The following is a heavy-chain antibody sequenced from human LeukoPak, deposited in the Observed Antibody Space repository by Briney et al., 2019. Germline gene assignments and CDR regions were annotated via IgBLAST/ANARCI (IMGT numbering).Heavy chain of an antibody. D-gene: IGHD3-10*01. Sequence: GCLRLSSAASLFSLCSYLMTSVPQSPGKGLEWVANIKHDGTEKYNAHSLKGRFTVSSDKTKNSLYLQINSLRAEDTAVYYCARLAWGGVIHATAMFDYWGQGTLVTVSS. CDR3: ARLAWGGVIHATAMFDY. CDR1: LFSLCSYL. V-gene: IGHV3-7*01. J-gene: IGHJ4*02. CDR2: IKHDGTEK.